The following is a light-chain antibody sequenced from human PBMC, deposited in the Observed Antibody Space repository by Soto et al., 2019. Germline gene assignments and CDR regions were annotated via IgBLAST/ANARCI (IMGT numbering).Light chain of an antibody. CDR1: SSDVGAYNY. V-gene: IGLV2-8*01. CDR2: EVN. CDR3: TSYAGSNIWV. Sequence: QSALTQPPSASGSPGQSVTISCTGTSSDVGAYNYVSWYQQYPGKAPKLMIYEVNKRPSGVPDRFSGSKSGKTASLTVSGLQPEDEAGYHCTSYAGSNIWVFGGGTKVTVL. J-gene: IGLJ3*02.